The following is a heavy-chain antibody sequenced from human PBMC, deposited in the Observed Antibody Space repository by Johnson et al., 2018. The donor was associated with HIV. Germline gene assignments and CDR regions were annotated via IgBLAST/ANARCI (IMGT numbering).Heavy chain of an antibody. CDR1: GFTVSSNY. CDR3: AKSPAKDHGGNSGAFDI. Sequence: VQLVESGGGLIQPGGSLRLSCAASGFTVSSNYMSWVRQAPGKGLEWVSYISSSGSTIHYADSVKGRFTISRDNSKNTLYLQMNSLRAEDTAVYYCAKSPAKDHGGNSGAFDIWGQGTMVTVSS. V-gene: IGHV3-48*01. D-gene: IGHD4-23*01. J-gene: IGHJ3*02. CDR2: ISSSGSTI.